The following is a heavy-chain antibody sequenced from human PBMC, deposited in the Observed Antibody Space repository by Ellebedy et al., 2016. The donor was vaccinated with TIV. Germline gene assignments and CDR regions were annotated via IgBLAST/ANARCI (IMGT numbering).Heavy chain of an antibody. CDR2: ISAYNGNT. V-gene: IGHV1-18*04. CDR1: GYTFTSYG. D-gene: IGHD6-13*01. CDR3: ARATSVAAALDVDY. Sequence: ASVKVSCXASGYTFTSYGISWVRQAPGQGLEWMGWISAYNGNTNYAQKLQGRVTMTTDTSTSTAYMELRSLRSDDTAVYYCARATSVAAALDVDYWGQGTLVTVSS. J-gene: IGHJ4*02.